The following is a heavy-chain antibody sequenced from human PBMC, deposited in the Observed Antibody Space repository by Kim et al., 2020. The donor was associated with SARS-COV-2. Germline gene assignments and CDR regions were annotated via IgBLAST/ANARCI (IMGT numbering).Heavy chain of an antibody. D-gene: IGHD5-18*01. CDR1: GFTFSSYW. Sequence: GGSLRLSCAASGFTFSSYWMSWVRQAPGKGLEWVANIKQDGSEKYYVDSVKGRFTISRDNAKNSLYLQMNSLRAEDTAVYYCAREVLAMANPISDYWGQGTLVTVSS. CDR3: AREVLAMANPISDY. CDR2: IKQDGSEK. V-gene: IGHV3-7*04. J-gene: IGHJ4*02.